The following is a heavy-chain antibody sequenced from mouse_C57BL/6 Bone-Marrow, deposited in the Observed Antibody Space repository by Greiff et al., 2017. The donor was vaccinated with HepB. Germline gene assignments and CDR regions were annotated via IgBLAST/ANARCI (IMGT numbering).Heavy chain of an antibody. J-gene: IGHJ4*01. CDR3: ARQGAGKGYAMDY. D-gene: IGHD3-3*01. V-gene: IGHV5-12*01. Sequence: EVQLVESGGGLVQPGGSLKLSCAASGFTFSDYYMYWVRQTPEKRLEWVAYISNGGGSTYYPDTVKGRFTISRDNAKNTLYLQMSRLKSEDTAMYYCARQGAGKGYAMDYWGQGTSVTVSS. CDR2: ISNGGGST. CDR1: GFTFSDYY.